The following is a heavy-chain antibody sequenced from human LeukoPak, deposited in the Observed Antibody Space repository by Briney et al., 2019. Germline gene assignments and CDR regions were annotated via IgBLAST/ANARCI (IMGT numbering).Heavy chain of an antibody. CDR2: INPSGGST. CDR1: GYTFTSYY. V-gene: IGHV1-46*01. D-gene: IGHD3-3*01. Sequence: ASVKVSCKASGYTFTSYYMHWVRQAPGQGLEWMGIINPSGGSTSYAQKFQGRVTMTRDTSTSTVYMELSSLRSEDTAVYYCARDLPDYDFWSGYHSMGYWGQGTLVTVSS. J-gene: IGHJ4*02. CDR3: ARDLPDYDFWSGYHSMGY.